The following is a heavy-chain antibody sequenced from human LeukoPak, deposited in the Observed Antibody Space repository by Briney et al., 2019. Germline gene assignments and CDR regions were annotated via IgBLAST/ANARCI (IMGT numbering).Heavy chain of an antibody. D-gene: IGHD2-15*01. CDR2: IYTSGST. J-gene: IGHJ5*02. V-gene: IGHV4-61*02. CDR3: AREAVDGNWVDP. Sequence: SETLSLTCSVSGGSISSDVYYWSWIRQPAGKGLEWIGRIYTSGSTNYNPSLKSRVTISVDTSKNQFSVRLSSVTAADTAVYYCAREAVDGNWVDPWGQGTLVTVSS. CDR1: GGSISSDVYY.